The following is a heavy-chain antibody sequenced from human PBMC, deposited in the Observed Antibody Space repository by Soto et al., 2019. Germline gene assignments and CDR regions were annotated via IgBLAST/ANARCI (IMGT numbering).Heavy chain of an antibody. Sequence: EGSLRLSCAASGFSFSSYAMSWVRQVPGKGLEWVSGITSGGGDTYYVDSVKGRFTISRDNSKNILYLQMNSLRAEDTSVYSCAKEVEPIGVPIFHYCGQGT. CDR1: GFSFSSYA. CDR2: ITSGGGDT. D-gene: IGHD3-16*01. V-gene: IGHV3-23*01. J-gene: IGHJ4*03. CDR3: AKEVEPIGVPIFHY.